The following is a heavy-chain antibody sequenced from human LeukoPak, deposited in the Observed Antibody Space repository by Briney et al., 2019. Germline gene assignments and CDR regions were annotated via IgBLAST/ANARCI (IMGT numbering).Heavy chain of an antibody. CDR3: ARQHDYGDYWFDP. V-gene: IGHV4-30-4*08. CDR1: GGSISSGDYY. J-gene: IGHJ5*02. D-gene: IGHD4-17*01. Sequence: SQTLSLTCTVSGGSISSGDYYWSWIRQPPRKGLEWIVYIYYSGSPYYNPSLKTRVTISLDTSNNQFSLNLASVTSPDPPLYYCARQHDYGDYWFDPWGQGTLVTVSS. CDR2: IYYSGSP.